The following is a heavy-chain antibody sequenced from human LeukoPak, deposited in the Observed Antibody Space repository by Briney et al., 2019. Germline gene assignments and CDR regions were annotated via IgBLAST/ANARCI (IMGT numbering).Heavy chain of an antibody. Sequence: GGSLRLSCAASGFTFSSYGMHWVRQAPGKGLEWVAVISYDGSNKYYADSVKGRFTISRDNSKNTLYLQMNSLRAEDTAVYCCAKVKKAPIPAGGGFDQLGQGTLVTVSS. V-gene: IGHV3-30*18. CDR1: GFTFSSYG. J-gene: IGHJ4*02. CDR3: AKVKKAPIPAGGGFDQ. CDR2: ISYDGSNK. D-gene: IGHD3-16*01.